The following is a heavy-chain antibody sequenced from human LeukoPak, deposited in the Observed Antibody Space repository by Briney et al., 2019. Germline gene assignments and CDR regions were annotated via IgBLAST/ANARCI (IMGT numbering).Heavy chain of an antibody. CDR2: IWYDESNS. CDR3: AKSFLELEAYDYYMDV. Sequence: PGRSLRLSCAAPGFTLSRYGMHWVRQAPGKGLEWVAVIWYDESNSYYADSVKGRFTISRDNSKKTLYLQMNSLRAEDTAVYYCAKSFLELEAYDYYMDVWGKGTTVTVSS. D-gene: IGHD1-7*01. CDR1: GFTLSRYG. J-gene: IGHJ6*03. V-gene: IGHV3-33*06.